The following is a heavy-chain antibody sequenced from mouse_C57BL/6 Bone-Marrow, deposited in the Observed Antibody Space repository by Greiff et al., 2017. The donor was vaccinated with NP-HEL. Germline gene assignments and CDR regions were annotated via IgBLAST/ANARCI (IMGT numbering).Heavy chain of an antibody. V-gene: IGHV1-55*01. Sequence: VQLKESGAELVKPGASVKMSCKASGYTFTSYWITWVKQRPGQGLEWIGDIYPGSGSTNYNEKFKSKATLTVDTSSSTAYMQLSSLTSEDSAVYYCARCDAFAYWGQGTLVTVSA. D-gene: IGHD2-3*01. CDR3: ARCDAFAY. CDR2: IYPGSGST. J-gene: IGHJ3*01. CDR1: GYTFTSYW.